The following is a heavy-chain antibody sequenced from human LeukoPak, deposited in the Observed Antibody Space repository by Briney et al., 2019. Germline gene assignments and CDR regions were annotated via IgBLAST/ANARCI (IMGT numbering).Heavy chain of an antibody. CDR1: GGSISSYY. CDR2: IYYSGST. V-gene: IGHV4-59*01. D-gene: IGHD6-13*01. J-gene: IGHJ6*03. Sequence: SETLSLTCTVSGGSISSYYWSWIRQPPGKGLEWIGYIYYSGSTNYNPSLKSRVTISVDTSKNQFSLKLSSVTAADTAVYYCARSPSVEAAAGYGLWYYYYYYMDVWGKGTTVTVSS. CDR3: ARSPSVEAAAGYGLWYYYYYYMDV.